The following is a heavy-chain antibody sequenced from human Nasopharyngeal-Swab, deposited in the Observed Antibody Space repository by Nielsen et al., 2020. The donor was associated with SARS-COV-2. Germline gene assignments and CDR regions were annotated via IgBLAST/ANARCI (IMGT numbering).Heavy chain of an antibody. CDR2: FDPEDGET. V-gene: IGHV1-24*01. J-gene: IGHJ6*02. Sequence: ASVKVSCKVSGYTLTELSMHWVRQAPGKGLEWMGGFDPEDGETIYAQKFQGRVTMTEDTSTDTAYMELSSLRSEDTAVYYCATDGALVVYAPSENYYYGMDVWGQGTTVTVS. CDR1: GYTLTELS. D-gene: IGHD2-8*02. CDR3: ATDGALVVYAPSENYYYGMDV.